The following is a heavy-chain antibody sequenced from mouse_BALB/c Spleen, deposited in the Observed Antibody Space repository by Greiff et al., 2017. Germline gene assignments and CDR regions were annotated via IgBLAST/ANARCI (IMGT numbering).Heavy chain of an antibody. CDR2: ISSGGSYT. V-gene: IGHV5-6-4*01. CDR3: TRELGDFDV. Sequence: EVQGVESGGGLVKPGGSLKLSCAASGFTFSSYTMSWVRQTPEKRLEWVATISSGGSYTYYPDSVKGRFTISRDNAKNTLYLQMSSLKSEDTAMYYCTRELGDFDVWGAGTTVTVSS. CDR1: GFTFSSYT. D-gene: IGHD4-1*01. J-gene: IGHJ1*01.